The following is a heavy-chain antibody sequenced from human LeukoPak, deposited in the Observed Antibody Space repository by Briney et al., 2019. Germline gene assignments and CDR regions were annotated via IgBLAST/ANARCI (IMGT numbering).Heavy chain of an antibody. J-gene: IGHJ4*02. Sequence: PSETLSLTCTVSGGSISSSSYYWGWIRQPPGKGLEWIGSIYYSGSTYYNPSLKSRVTISVDTSKNQFSLKLSSVTAADTAVYYCARGDSSGYYLGFDYWGQGTLVTVSS. CDR2: IYYSGST. V-gene: IGHV4-39*07. CDR1: GGSISSSSYY. D-gene: IGHD3-22*01. CDR3: ARGDSSGYYLGFDY.